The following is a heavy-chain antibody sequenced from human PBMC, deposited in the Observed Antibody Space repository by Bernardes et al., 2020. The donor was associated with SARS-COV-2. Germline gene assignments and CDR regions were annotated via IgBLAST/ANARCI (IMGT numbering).Heavy chain of an antibody. J-gene: IGHJ5*02. V-gene: IGHV1-2*02. D-gene: IGHD3-3*01. CDR3: ARGDHYDFWSGSMFDP. Sequence: ASVKVSCKASGYTFTGYYMHWVRQAPGQGLEWMGWINPNSGGTNYAQKFQGRVTMTRDTSISTAYMELSRLRSDDTAVYYCARGDHYDFWSGSMFDPWGQGTLVTVSS. CDR2: INPNSGGT. CDR1: GYTFTGYY.